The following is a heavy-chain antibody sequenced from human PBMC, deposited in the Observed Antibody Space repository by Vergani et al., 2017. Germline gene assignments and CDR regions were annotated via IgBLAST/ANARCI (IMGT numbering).Heavy chain of an antibody. CDR1: GGSFSGYY. CDR2: INHSGST. Sequence: VQLQQWGAGLLKPSETLSLTCAVYGGSFSGYYWSWIRQPPGKGLEWIGEINHSGSTNYNPSLKSRVTISVDTSKNQFSLKLSSVTAADTAVYYCARGRVTGYDFFPYYYYYMDVWGKGTTVTVSS. CDR3: ARGRVTGYDFFPYYYYYMDV. V-gene: IGHV4-34*01. D-gene: IGHD3-3*01. J-gene: IGHJ6*03.